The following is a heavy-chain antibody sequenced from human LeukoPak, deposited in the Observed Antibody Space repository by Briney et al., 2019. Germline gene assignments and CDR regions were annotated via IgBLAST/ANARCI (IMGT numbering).Heavy chain of an antibody. CDR2: IKSKTDGGTT. CDR3: AKLQSDGLRTYYGMDV. V-gene: IGHV3-15*01. J-gene: IGHJ6*02. Sequence: GGSLRLSCAASGFTFSNAWMSWVRQAPGKGLEWVGRIKSKTDGGTTDYAAPVKGRFTISRDDSKNTLYLQMNSLKTEDTAVYYCAKLQSDGLRTYYGMDVWGQGTTVTVSS. CDR1: GFTFSNAW. D-gene: IGHD4-23*01.